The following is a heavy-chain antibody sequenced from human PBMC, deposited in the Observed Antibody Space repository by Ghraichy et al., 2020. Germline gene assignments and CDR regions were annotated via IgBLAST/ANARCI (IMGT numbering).Heavy chain of an antibody. CDR3: ARGSPISSGLGDY. J-gene: IGHJ4*02. D-gene: IGHD6-19*01. CDR1: GFTFSSYE. Sequence: GGSLRLSCAASGFTFSSYEMNWVRQAPGKGLEWVSYISSSGSTIYYADSVKGRFTISRDNAKNSLYLQMNSLRAEDTAVYYCARGSPISSGLGDYWGQGTLVTVSS. V-gene: IGHV3-48*03. CDR2: ISSSGSTI.